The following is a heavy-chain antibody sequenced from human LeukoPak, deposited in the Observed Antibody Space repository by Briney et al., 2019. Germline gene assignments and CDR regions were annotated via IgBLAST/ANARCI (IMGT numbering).Heavy chain of an antibody. V-gene: IGHV3-30*03. CDR3: ARDERLLSFLK. CDR1: GFTVSSNY. CDR2: ISYDGSNK. J-gene: IGHJ4*02. D-gene: IGHD3-3*01. Sequence: GGSLRLSCAASGFTVSSNYMTWVRQAPGKGLEWVAVISYDGSNKYYADSVKGRFTISRDNSKNMLYLQMNSLRAEDTAIYYCARDERLLSFLKWGQGTLVTVSS.